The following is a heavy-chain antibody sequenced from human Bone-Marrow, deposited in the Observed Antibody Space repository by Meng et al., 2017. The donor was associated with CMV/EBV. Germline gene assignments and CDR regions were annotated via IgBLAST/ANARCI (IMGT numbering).Heavy chain of an antibody. D-gene: IGHD5-24*01. CDR2: INHSGST. CDR1: GGSFSGYY. V-gene: IGHV4-34*01. Sequence: LTCAVYGGSFSGYYWSWIRQPPGKGLEWIGEINHSGSTNYNPSLKSRVTISVDTSKNQFSLKLSSVTAADTAVYYCARGRAYGYNLRFHYYGMDVWGQGTMVTVSS. J-gene: IGHJ6*02. CDR3: ARGRAYGYNLRFHYYGMDV.